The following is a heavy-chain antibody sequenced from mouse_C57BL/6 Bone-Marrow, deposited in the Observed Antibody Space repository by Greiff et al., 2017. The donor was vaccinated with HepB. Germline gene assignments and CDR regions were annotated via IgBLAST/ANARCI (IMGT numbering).Heavy chain of an antibody. J-gene: IGHJ2*01. CDR2: INPGSGVT. V-gene: IGHV1-54*01. Sequence: QVQLKQSGAELVRLGTSVKVSCKATGYAFTNYLIEWVKQRFGQGLEWIGVINPGSGVTNYNEKFKGKATLTADKSSSTAYMQLSGLTSEDSAVYFCAREAIYYHYDRCYFTYWVKGTTLTVSS. CDR1: GYAFTNYL. CDR3: AREAIYYHYDRCYFTY. D-gene: IGHD2-4*01.